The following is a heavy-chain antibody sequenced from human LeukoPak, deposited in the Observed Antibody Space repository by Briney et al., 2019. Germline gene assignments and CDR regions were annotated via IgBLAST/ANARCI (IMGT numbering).Heavy chain of an antibody. J-gene: IGHJ4*02. CDR2: IYTGNT. D-gene: IGHD3-10*01. Sequence: SETLSLTCSVSGGSITTFFWNWIRQLPGKGLEWIGSIYTGNTHYNSSLKSRVTVSQDTSRNRVSLKLTSVTAADTAVYYCARGPLYEYHSGTFVNWGQGTLVTVSS. CDR3: ARGPLYEYHSGTFVN. CDR1: GGSITTFF. V-gene: IGHV4-59*01.